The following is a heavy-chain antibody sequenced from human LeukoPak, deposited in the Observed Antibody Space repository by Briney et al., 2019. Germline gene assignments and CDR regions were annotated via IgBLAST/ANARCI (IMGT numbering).Heavy chain of an antibody. CDR3: ARLSGYSSGHYYSDY. CDR2: IYYRGST. CDR1: GGSLSSDY. Sequence: PSETLSLTCTVSGGSLSSDYWSWIRQPPGKGLEWIGYIYYRGSTNYNPSLKSRVTISVDTSKNQFSLKLSSVTAADTAVYYCARLSGYSSGHYYSDYWGQGTLVTVSS. J-gene: IGHJ4*02. V-gene: IGHV4-59*01. D-gene: IGHD3-22*01.